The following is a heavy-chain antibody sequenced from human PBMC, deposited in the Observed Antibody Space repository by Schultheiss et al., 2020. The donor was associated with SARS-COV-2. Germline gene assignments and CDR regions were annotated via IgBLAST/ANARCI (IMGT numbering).Heavy chain of an antibody. CDR2: ISYDGSNK. D-gene: IGHD1-26*01. J-gene: IGHJ6*02. CDR3: AKMWGATYYYYYGMDV. CDR1: GFTFSSYE. Sequence: GESLKISCAASGFTFSSYEMNWVRQAPGKGLEWVAVISYDGSNKYYADSVKGRFTISRDNSKNTLYLQMNSLRAEDTAVYYCAKMWGATYYYYYGMDVWGQGTTVTVSS. V-gene: IGHV3-30*18.